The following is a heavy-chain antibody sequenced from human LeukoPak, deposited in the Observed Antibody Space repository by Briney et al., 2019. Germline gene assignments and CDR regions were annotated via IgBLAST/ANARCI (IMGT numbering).Heavy chain of an antibody. V-gene: IGHV3-21*01. CDR3: ARDMGYYDSSGYYGVRAFDI. CDR1: GFTFSSYN. CDR2: ISSRSNYI. Sequence: GSLRLSCAASGFTFSSYNMNWVRQAPGKGLEWVSSISSRSNYIYYADSVKGRFTISRDNAKNSLYLQMNSLRAEDTAVYYCARDMGYYDSSGYYGVRAFDIWGQGTMVTVSS. D-gene: IGHD3-22*01. J-gene: IGHJ3*02.